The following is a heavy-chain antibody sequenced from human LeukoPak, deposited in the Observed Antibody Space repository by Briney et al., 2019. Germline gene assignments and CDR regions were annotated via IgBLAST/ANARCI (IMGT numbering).Heavy chain of an antibody. CDR3: AKDYSGNYYYYYYIDV. CDR1: GFSFDDYA. CDR2: ITWNSGNI. J-gene: IGHJ6*03. Sequence: GRSLRLSCAASGFSFDDYAMHWVRQAPGKGLEWVSGITWNSGNIDYADSVKGRFTISRDNAKNSLYLQMNNLREEDTASYYCAKDYSGNYYYYYYIDVWGKGTTVTVSS. V-gene: IGHV3-9*01. D-gene: IGHD3-10*01.